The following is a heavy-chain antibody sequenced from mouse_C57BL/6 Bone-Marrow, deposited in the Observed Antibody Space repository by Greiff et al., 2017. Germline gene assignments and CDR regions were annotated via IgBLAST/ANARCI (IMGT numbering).Heavy chain of an antibody. CDR3: TSLFITTVVFDY. Sequence: VTLKVSGAELVRPGASVKLSCTASGFNIKDDYMHWVKQRPEQGLEWIGWIDPENGDTEYASKFQGKATITADTSSNTAYLQLSSLTSEDTAVYYCTSLFITTVVFDYWGQGTTLTVSS. CDR1: GFNIKDDY. CDR2: IDPENGDT. J-gene: IGHJ2*01. D-gene: IGHD1-1*01. V-gene: IGHV14-4*01.